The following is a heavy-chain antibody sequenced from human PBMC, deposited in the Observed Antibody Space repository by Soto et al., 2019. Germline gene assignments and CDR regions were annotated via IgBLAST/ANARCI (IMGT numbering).Heavy chain of an antibody. Sequence: SETLSLTCTVSGGSIRSHYWSWVRQPPGKGPEWIGYIHFSGSTNYNPSFKSRVTISVDTSKNQFSLNLSSVTAADTAVYYCARDSSSGWTGFDYWGQGTLVTVSS. CDR2: IHFSGST. D-gene: IGHD6-19*01. CDR1: GGSIRSHY. J-gene: IGHJ4*02. CDR3: ARDSSSGWTGFDY. V-gene: IGHV4-59*11.